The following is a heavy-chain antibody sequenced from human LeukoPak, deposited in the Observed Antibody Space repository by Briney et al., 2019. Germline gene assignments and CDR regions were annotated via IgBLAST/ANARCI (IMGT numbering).Heavy chain of an antibody. CDR1: GFTFSNYW. J-gene: IGHJ3*02. V-gene: IGHV3-74*01. CDR2: INSDGRST. Sequence: PGGSLRLSCAASGFTFSNYWMHRVRQAPGKGLIWVSRINSDGRSTTYADSVKGRFTISRDNAKNTLYLQMNSLRAGDTAVYYCARQAGYYDSSGYYYKDGAFDIWGQGTMVTVSS. D-gene: IGHD3-22*01. CDR3: ARQAGYYDSSGYYYKDGAFDI.